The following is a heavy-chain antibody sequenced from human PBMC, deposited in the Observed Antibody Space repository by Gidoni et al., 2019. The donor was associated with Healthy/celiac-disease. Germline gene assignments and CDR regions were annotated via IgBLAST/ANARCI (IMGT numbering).Heavy chain of an antibody. V-gene: IGHV4-39*01. J-gene: IGHJ4*02. D-gene: IGHD4-17*01. CDR2: IYYSGST. CDR3: ARLGGDYGDYAANY. CDR1: GGSISSSSYY. Sequence: QLQLQESGPGLVKPSETLSLTCTVSGGSISSSSYYWGWIRQPPGKGLEWIGSIYYSGSTYYNPSLKSRGTISVDTSKNQFSLKLSSVTAADTAVYYCARLGGDYGDYAANYWGQGTLVTVSS.